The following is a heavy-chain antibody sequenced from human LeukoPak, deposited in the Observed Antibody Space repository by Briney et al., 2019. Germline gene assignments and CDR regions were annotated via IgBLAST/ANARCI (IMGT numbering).Heavy chain of an antibody. Sequence: KAGGSLRLSCAASGFIFSSYSMNWVRQAPGKGLEWVSSISATGNYIYYADSVKDRFTISRDNAKNSLSLQMNSLRDEDTAVYYCATWIVDGSLFDFWGQGTLVTVSS. CDR2: ISATGNYI. J-gene: IGHJ4*02. CDR1: GFIFSSYS. V-gene: IGHV3-21*01. CDR3: ATWIVDGSLFDF. D-gene: IGHD6-19*01.